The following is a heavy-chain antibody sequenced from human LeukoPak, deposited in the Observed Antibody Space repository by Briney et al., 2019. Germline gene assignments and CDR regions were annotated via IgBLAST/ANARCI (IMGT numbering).Heavy chain of an antibody. CDR2: IYYSGST. Sequence: PSETLSLTCTVSGGSISSGGYYWSWIRQPPGKGLEWIGYIYYSGSTNYNPSLKSRVTISVDTSKNQFSLKLSSVTAADTAVYYCARGLADYDFWSGYHPLFDYWGQGTLVTVSS. CDR1: GGSISSGGYY. CDR3: ARGLADYDFWSGYHPLFDY. D-gene: IGHD3-3*01. V-gene: IGHV4-61*08. J-gene: IGHJ4*02.